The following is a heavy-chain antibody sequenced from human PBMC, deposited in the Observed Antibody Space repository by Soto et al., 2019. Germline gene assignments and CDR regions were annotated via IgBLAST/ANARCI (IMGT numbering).Heavy chain of an antibody. CDR1: GYTFTSYA. V-gene: IGHV1-3*01. D-gene: IGHD3-3*01. J-gene: IGHJ1*01. Sequence: ASVKVSCKASGYTFTSYAMHWVRQAPGQRLEWMGWINAGNGNTKYSQKFQGRVTITRDTSASTAYMELSSLRSEDTAVYYCAREDGGITIFGVVIEYFQHWGQGTLVTVSS. CDR2: INAGNGNT. CDR3: AREDGGITIFGVVIEYFQH.